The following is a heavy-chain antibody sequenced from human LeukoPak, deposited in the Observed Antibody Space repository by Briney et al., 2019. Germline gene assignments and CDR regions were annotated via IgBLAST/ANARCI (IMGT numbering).Heavy chain of an antibody. CDR1: GGSISSHY. Sequence: SETLSLTCTVSGGSISSHYWSWIRQPPGKGLEWIGYIYYSGSTNYNPSLKSRVTISVDTSRNQFSLKLSSVTAADSAVYYCARRTGYLNYYYYYYMDVWGNGTTVTLSS. J-gene: IGHJ6*03. V-gene: IGHV4-59*11. CDR3: ARRTGYLNYYYYYYMDV. D-gene: IGHD3/OR15-3a*01. CDR2: IYYSGST.